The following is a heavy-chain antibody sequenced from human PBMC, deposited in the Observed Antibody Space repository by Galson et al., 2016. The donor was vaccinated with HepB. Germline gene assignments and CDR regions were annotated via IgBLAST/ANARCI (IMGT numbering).Heavy chain of an antibody. D-gene: IGHD3-16*02. CDR3: AKDYVGGSYLLTQFDY. CDR1: GFTFSGYA. CDR2: LSGSGAHT. V-gene: IGHV3-23*01. Sequence: SLRLSCAASGFTFSGYAMTWVRQAPGKGLEWVSGLSGSGAHTYYADSVKGRFTISRDNSKNTLYLQMNSLRVEDTAAYYCAKDYVGGSYLLTQFDYWGQGTLVTVSS. J-gene: IGHJ4*02.